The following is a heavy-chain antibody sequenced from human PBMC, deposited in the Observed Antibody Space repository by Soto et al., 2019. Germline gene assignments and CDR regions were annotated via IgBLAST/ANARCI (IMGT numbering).Heavy chain of an antibody. V-gene: IGHV3-23*01. Sequence: EVQLLESGGGLVQPGGSLRLSCAASGFTFSSYAMSWVRQAPGKGLEWVSAIGGSGGSTFYADSVKGRFTISRDNSKNTLYLQVNSPRAEDTAVYYCARYSPSSGEFDYWGQGTLVTVSS. CDR3: ARYSPSSGEFDY. CDR2: IGGSGGST. D-gene: IGHD6-19*01. CDR1: GFTFSSYA. J-gene: IGHJ4*01.